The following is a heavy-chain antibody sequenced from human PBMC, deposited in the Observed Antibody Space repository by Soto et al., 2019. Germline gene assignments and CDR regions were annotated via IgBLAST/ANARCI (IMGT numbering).Heavy chain of an antibody. Sequence: GESLKISCKASGDSFTNYCIGWVRQMPGKGLEWMGVIYPRDSDTKYSPSFQGQVTISADKSTSTAYLQWSSLKASDTAIYFCATHPYYFDSSAFYTWGQGTLVTVSS. CDR3: ATHPYYFDSSAFYT. D-gene: IGHD3-22*01. CDR2: IYPRDSDT. CDR1: GDSFTNYC. V-gene: IGHV5-51*01. J-gene: IGHJ5*02.